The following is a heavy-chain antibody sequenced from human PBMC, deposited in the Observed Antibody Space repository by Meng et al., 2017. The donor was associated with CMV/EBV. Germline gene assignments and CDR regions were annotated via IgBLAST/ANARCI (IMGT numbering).Heavy chain of an antibody. CDR1: GFTFSSYA. D-gene: IGHD2-15*01. CDR3: ARDPPSAWDIVVVVAAPTYGMDV. V-gene: IGHV3-30*04. J-gene: IGHJ6*02. CDR2: ISYDGSNK. Sequence: GGSLRLSCVASGFTFSSYAMHWVRQAPGKGLEWVAVISYDGSNKYYADSVKGRFTISRDNSKNTLYLQMNSLRAEDTAVYYCARDPPSAWDIVVVVAAPTYGMDVWGQGTTVTVSS.